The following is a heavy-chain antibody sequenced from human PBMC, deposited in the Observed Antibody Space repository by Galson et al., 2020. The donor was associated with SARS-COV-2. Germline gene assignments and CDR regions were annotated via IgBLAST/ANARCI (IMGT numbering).Heavy chain of an antibody. J-gene: IGHJ4*02. CDR1: GYTLTELS. Sequence: ASVKVSCKVSGYTLTELSMHWVRQAPGKGLEWMGGFDPEDGETIYAQKFQGRVTMTEDTSTDTAYMELSSLRSEDTAVYYCATYYTYYDILTGYPTLGYWGQGTLVTVSS. CDR2: FDPEDGET. V-gene: IGHV1-24*01. CDR3: ATYYTYYDILTGYPTLGY. D-gene: IGHD3-9*01.